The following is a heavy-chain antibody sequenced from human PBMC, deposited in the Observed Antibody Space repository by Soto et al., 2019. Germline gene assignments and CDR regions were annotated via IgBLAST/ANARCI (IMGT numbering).Heavy chain of an antibody. V-gene: IGHV4-30-2*01. J-gene: IGHJ4*02. CDR3: ARGPPHV. CDR1: GGSISSGGYS. CDR2: IYHSGST. Sequence: QLQLQESGSGLVKPSQTLSLTCAVSGGSISSGGYSWSWIRQPPGKGLEWIGYIYHSGSTYYNPSLNSPVTVAVDTSQNRFSPKLSSVTAADTAVYYCARGPPHVWGQGTLVSVSS. D-gene: IGHD3-16*01.